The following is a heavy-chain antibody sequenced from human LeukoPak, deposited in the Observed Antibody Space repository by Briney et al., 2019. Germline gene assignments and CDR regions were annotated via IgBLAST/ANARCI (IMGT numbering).Heavy chain of an antibody. J-gene: IGHJ6*03. CDR1: GFTFSTYA. CDR2: ITGNGDGT. Sequence: PGGSLRLSCAASGFTFSTYAMTWVRQAPGKGLEWVSSITGNGDGTSAADSVKGRFTISRDNSKNTLYLQMNSLRVADTAVYYCAKDSTSSLLYYYYMDVWGKGTTVTVSS. CDR3: AKDSTSSLLYYYYMDV. V-gene: IGHV3-23*01. D-gene: IGHD2-2*01.